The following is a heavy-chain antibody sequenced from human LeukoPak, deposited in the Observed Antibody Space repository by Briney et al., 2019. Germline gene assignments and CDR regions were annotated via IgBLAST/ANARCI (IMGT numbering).Heavy chain of an antibody. CDR1: GFTFSTYG. CDR3: AKAPSSSSWYYYYMDV. D-gene: IGHD6-13*01. V-gene: IGHV3-23*01. CDR2: ISGSGGST. J-gene: IGHJ6*03. Sequence: GGSLRLSCAASGFTFSTYGMSWVRQAPGKGLELVSAISGSGGSTYYADSVKGRFTISRDNSKNTLYLQMNSLRAEDTAVYYCAKAPSSSSWYYYYMDVWGKGTTVTVSS.